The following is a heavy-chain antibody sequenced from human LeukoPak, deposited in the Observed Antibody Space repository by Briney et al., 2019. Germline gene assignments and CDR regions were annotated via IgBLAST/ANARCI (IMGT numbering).Heavy chain of an antibody. Sequence: ASVKVSCKASGYTFTSYDINWVRQATGQGLEWMGWMNPNSGNSGFAQKFQGRVTITRDTSISTAYMELSSLRSGDTAVYYCARGLGSSWYGHLQTPVDFWGQGTLATVS. CDR3: ARGLGSSWYGHLQTPVDF. D-gene: IGHD6-13*01. V-gene: IGHV1-8*03. CDR2: MNPNSGNS. CDR1: GYTFTSYD. J-gene: IGHJ4*02.